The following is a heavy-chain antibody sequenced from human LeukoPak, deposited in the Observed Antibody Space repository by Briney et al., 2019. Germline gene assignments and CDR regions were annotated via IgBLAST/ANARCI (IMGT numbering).Heavy chain of an antibody. J-gene: IGHJ4*01. CDR3: ARGNLRILERGVDN. V-gene: IGHV3-48*01. D-gene: IGHD3-3*01. CDR1: GFTFSSYS. CDR2: ISSSSSTI. Sequence: PGRSLRLSCAASGFTFSSYSMIWVRQAPGKGLEWVSYISSSSSTIYYADSVKGRFTISRDNAKNSLYLQMNNLRAVDSSVNYCARGNLRILERGVDNWGQGTLVTVSS.